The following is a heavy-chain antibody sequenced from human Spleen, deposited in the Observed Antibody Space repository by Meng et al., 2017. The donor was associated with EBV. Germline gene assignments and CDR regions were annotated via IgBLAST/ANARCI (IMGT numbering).Heavy chain of an antibody. CDR1: GYTFSDYD. V-gene: IGHV1-8*01. J-gene: IGHJ4*02. CDR2: MNPNSGNT. Sequence: QVQLGQSGGEVNEPGDSVKVSCKASGYTFSDYDFTWVRQASGKGLEWMGWMNPNSGNTGFARKFRGRVTVTKDSSISTAYMELSSLTSDDTAVYFCGRGIRNQLFSDYWGQGTLVTVSS. CDR3: GRGIRNQLFSDY. D-gene: IGHD2-15*01.